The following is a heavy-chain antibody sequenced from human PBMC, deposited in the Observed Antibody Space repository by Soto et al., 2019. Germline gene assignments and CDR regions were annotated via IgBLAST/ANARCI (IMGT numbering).Heavy chain of an antibody. J-gene: IGHJ4*02. CDR2: ISPMFGAA. V-gene: IGHV1-69*19. Sequence: QVQLVQSGAEMKKPGSSVKVSCQSSGGTFNTYAMNWVRQAPGQGPEWMGDISPMFGAANYAPKIQGRVTITADESTGTSYMQQRSLTSEDTALFFCAREVQVHTPAFVYWGQGTLVTVSS. CDR3: AREVQVHTPAFVY. CDR1: GGTFNTYA.